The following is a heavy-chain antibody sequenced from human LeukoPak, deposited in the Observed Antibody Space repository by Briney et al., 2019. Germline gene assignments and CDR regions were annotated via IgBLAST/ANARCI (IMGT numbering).Heavy chain of an antibody. V-gene: IGHV4-39*01. D-gene: IGHD3-10*01. CDR2: IYYSGST. Sequence: PSETLSLTCTVSGGSISSDSYYWGWIRQPAGNGLEWIGSIYYSGSTYYNPSLKSRVTISVDTSKNQFSLKLTSVTAADTSMYYCVRRAYGSGSYPADYWGQGTLVTVSS. CDR1: GGSISSDSYY. J-gene: IGHJ4*02. CDR3: VRRAYGSGSYPADY.